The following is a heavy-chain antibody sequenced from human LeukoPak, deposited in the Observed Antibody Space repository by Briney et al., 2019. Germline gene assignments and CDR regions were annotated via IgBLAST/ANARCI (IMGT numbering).Heavy chain of an antibody. CDR2: IKQDGSEK. J-gene: IGHJ4*02. D-gene: IGHD5-18*01. V-gene: IGHV3-7*05. CDR3: ARDRGMRGYSYGWD. CDR1: GFTFSSYW. Sequence: PGGSLRLSCAASGFTFSSYWMSWVRQAPGKGLEWVANIKQDGSEKYYVDSVKGRFTISRDDAKNSLYLQMNSLRAEDTAVYYCARDRGMRGYSYGWDWGQGTLVTVSS.